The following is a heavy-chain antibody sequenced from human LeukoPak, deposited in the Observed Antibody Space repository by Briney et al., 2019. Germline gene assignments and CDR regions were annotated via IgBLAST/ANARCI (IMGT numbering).Heavy chain of an antibody. V-gene: IGHV3-30*04. CDR2: ISYDGSNK. Sequence: PGGSLSLSCAASGFTFSSYAMHWVRQAPGHGLEWVAVISYDGSNKYYADSVKGRFTISRDNSKNTLYLQMNSLRAEDTAVYYCARDGPLSTSCYSIEVCYYYYGMDVWGQGTTVTVSS. CDR1: GFTFSSYA. D-gene: IGHD2-2*02. J-gene: IGHJ6*02. CDR3: ARDGPLSTSCYSIEVCYYYYGMDV.